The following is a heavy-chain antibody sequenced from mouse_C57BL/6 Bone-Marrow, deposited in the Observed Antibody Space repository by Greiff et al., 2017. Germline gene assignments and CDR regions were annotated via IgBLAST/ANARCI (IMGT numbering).Heavy chain of an antibody. J-gene: IGHJ4*01. CDR3: ARYRMDGNDGFYAMDY. CDR2: ILPGSGST. V-gene: IGHV1-9*01. D-gene: IGHD2-2*01. CDR1: GYTFPGYW. Sequence: QVQLQQSGAELMKPGASVKLSCKATGYTFPGYWIEWVKQRPGHGLEWIGEILPGSGSTNYNEKFKGKATLTADTFSNTAYMQLSSLTTEDSAIYYCARYRMDGNDGFYAMDYWGQGASVTVSS.